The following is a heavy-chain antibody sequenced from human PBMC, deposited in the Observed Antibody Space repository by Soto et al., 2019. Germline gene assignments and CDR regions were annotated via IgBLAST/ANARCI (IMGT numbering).Heavy chain of an antibody. D-gene: IGHD6-6*01. Sequence: EVQLVQSGGGLVQPGGSLRLSCTASGFMFSSYSMHWVRQAPGKGLEWVSYIGRTSTPIYYADSVKGRFTISRDNARNSLFLQMNSLRDDDTAVYYCTRDSSKPWDSWGQGTLVIVSS. V-gene: IGHV3-48*02. CDR2: IGRTSTPI. J-gene: IGHJ4*02. CDR1: GFMFSSYS. CDR3: TRDSSKPWDS.